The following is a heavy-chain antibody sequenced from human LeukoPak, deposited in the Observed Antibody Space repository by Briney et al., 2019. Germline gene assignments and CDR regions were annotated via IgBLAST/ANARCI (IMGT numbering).Heavy chain of an antibody. CDR2: IYYSGST. D-gene: IGHD1-20*01. Sequence: SETLSLTCTVSGGSISSYYWSWIRQPPGKGLEWIGYIYYSGSTNCNPSLKSRVTISVDTSKNQFSLKLSSVTAADTAVYYCARVDTLTGTSFDYWGQGTLVTVSS. CDR1: GGSISSYY. CDR3: ARVDTLTGTSFDY. V-gene: IGHV4-59*01. J-gene: IGHJ4*02.